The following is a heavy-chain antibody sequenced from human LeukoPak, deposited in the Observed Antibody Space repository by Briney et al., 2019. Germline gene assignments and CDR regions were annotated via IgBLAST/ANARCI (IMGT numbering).Heavy chain of an antibody. CDR3: VTYYFDSSGPKKNY. D-gene: IGHD3-22*01. V-gene: IGHV4-34*01. J-gene: IGHJ4*02. CDR2: INHSGST. Sequence: PSETLSLTCAVYGGSFSGYYWSWIRQPPGKGLEWIGEINHSGSTNYNPSLKSRVTISVDTSKKQFSLKLSSVTAADTAVYYCVTYYFDSSGPKKNYWGQGALVTVSS. CDR1: GGSFSGYY.